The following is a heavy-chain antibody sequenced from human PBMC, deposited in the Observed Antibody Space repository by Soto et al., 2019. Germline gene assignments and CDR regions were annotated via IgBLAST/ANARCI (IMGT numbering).Heavy chain of an antibody. CDR1: GFAFEDYA. Sequence: GSLRLSCTTSGFAFEDYAMSWFRQAPGKGLEWVGFIRSKTYGGTTDYAASVKGRFTISRDDSKSIAYLQMNSLKTEDTAVYYCTRDQDFSNYDWFDPWGQGTLVTVSS. CDR3: TRDQDFSNYDWFDP. D-gene: IGHD4-4*01. V-gene: IGHV3-49*03. J-gene: IGHJ5*02. CDR2: IRSKTYGGTT.